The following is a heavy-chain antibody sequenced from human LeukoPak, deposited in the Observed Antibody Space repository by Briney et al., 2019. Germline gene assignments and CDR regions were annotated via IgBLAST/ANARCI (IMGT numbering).Heavy chain of an antibody. Sequence: KAGGSLRLSCAASGFTFSSYNMNWVRQAPGKGLEWVSSISSSSDYIYYADSVKGRFTISRDNAKNSLYLQMNSLRAEDTAVYYCAELGITMIGGVWGKGTTVTISS. CDR3: AELGITMIGGV. CDR1: GFTFSSYN. D-gene: IGHD3-10*02. CDR2: ISSSSDYI. V-gene: IGHV3-21*01. J-gene: IGHJ6*04.